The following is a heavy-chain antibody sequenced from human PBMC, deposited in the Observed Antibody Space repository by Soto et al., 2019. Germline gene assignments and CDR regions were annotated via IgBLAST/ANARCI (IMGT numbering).Heavy chain of an antibody. CDR3: AREFTHYVISDSYLEY. CDR2: TYYRSKWYN. Sequence: SQTLSLTCAISGDSVSDNSAAWNWIRQSPSRGLEWLGRTYYRSKWYNDYAVSVKSRITVTPDTSKNQFSLHLNSVTPEDTAVYYNAREFTHYVISDSYLEYWGQGDLVT. V-gene: IGHV6-1*01. D-gene: IGHD3-10*02. CDR1: GDSVSDNSAA. J-gene: IGHJ4*02.